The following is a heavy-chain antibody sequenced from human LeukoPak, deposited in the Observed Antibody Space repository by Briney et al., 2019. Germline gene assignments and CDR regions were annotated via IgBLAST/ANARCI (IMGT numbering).Heavy chain of an antibody. D-gene: IGHD1-26*01. Sequence: GGSLRLSCAASGFTFSDDWMHWVRQAPGKGLVWVSRINTDGSTTTYADSVKGRFTISRDNAKNTLYLQMNSLRVEDTAVYYCARGRGGSYHYWGQGTLVTVSS. CDR1: GFTFSDDW. CDR2: INTDGSTT. J-gene: IGHJ4*02. CDR3: ARGRGGSYHY. V-gene: IGHV3-74*01.